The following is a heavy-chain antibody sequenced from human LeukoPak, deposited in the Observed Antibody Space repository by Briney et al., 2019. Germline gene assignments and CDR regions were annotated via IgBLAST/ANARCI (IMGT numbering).Heavy chain of an antibody. CDR2: IKQDGSEK. CDR1: GFTFSSYW. Sequence: PGGSLRLSCAASGFTFSSYWMSWVRQAPGKGLEWVANIKQDGSEKYYVDSVKGRFTISRDNAKNSLYLQMNSLRAEDTAVYYCARGSPKSWSGYHFDYWGQGTLVTVSS. J-gene: IGHJ4*02. CDR3: ARGSPKSWSGYHFDY. V-gene: IGHV3-7*01. D-gene: IGHD3-3*01.